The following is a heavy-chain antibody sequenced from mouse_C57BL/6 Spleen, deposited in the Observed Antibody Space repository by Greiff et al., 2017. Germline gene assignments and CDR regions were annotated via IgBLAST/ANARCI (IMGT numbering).Heavy chain of an antibody. J-gene: IGHJ3*01. V-gene: IGHV1-50*01. Sequence: QVQLKQPGAELVKPGASVKLSCKASGYTFTSYWMQWVKQRPGQGLEWIGEIDPSDSYTNYNQKFKGKATLTVDTSSSAAYMQLSSLTSDDSAVYYCARRGDPAWFAYWGQGTLVTVSA. CDR1: GYTFTSYW. CDR2: IDPSDSYT. D-gene: IGHD2-13*01. CDR3: ARRGDPAWFAY.